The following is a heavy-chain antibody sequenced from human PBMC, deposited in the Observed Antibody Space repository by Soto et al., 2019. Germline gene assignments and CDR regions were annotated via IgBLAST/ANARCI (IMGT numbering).Heavy chain of an antibody. CDR3: AKAPLLYCSGGSCYMDYYGMAV. CDR2: IKQDGSDK. Sequence: GGSLRLSCAASGFAFSNYWMTWFRQAPGEGLEWVGNIKQDGSDKYYGDSVKGRFSISRDNAKNTLYLQMNSLRAEDTAVYYCAKAPLLYCSGGSCYMDYYGMAVWGQGTTVTVSS. V-gene: IGHV3-7*01. J-gene: IGHJ6*02. D-gene: IGHD2-15*01. CDR1: GFAFSNYW.